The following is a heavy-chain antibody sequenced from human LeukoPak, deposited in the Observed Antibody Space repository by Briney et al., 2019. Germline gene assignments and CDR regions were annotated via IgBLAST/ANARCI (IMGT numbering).Heavy chain of an antibody. D-gene: IGHD2-8*01. CDR3: ARAAISPSGVDYDYGMDV. J-gene: IGHJ6*02. CDR2: INPNTGDT. Sequence: PSVRVSCKASGYTFTGYYIHWVRQAPGQGLEWMGRINPNTGDTKYAQNLQGRVTMTRDTSSSTGYMELSRLRFDDTAVYYCARAAISPSGVDYDYGMDVWGQGTTATVSS. CDR1: GYTFTGYY. V-gene: IGHV1-2*06.